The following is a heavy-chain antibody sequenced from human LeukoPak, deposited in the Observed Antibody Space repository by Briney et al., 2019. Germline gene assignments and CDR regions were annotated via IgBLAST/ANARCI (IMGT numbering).Heavy chain of an antibody. V-gene: IGHV4-38-2*02. CDR3: VRVIDGFLAGVEFDP. CDR2: IYHSGST. CDR1: GYSISSGYY. J-gene: IGHJ5*02. D-gene: IGHD3-10*01. Sequence: SETLSLTCTVSGYSISSGYYWGWIRQPPGKGLEWIGSIYHSGSTYYNPSLKSRVTISVDTSKNQFSLKLSSVTAADTAVYYCVRVIDGFLAGVEFDPWGQGTLVTVSS.